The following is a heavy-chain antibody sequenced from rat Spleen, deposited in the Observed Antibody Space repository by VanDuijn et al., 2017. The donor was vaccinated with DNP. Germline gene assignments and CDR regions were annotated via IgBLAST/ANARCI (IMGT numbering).Heavy chain of an antibody. CDR3: GRRALQWSYWYFDF. J-gene: IGHJ1*01. CDR1: GFTFSDYN. CDR2: IAYDGTTS. D-gene: IGHD1-1*01. V-gene: IGHV5-7*01. Sequence: EVQLVESGGGLVQPGGSLKLSCAASGFTFSDYNMAWVRLAPQRGLEWVATIAYDGTTSSYRDSVTGRFTVSRDDSTSTLYLQMDSLRSEDKATYYCGRRALQWSYWYFDFWGPGTMVTVSS.